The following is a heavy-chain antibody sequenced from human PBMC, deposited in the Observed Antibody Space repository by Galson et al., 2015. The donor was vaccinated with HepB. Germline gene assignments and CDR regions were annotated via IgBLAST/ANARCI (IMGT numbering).Heavy chain of an antibody. Sequence: SETLSLTCDVSGGSISGSYWSWVRQTPGKALQWIAAISYTGNADYNPSLRSRLTISLDRSKSQLSLRVTSVTAADTALYYCTRWRPTVWGAFDLWGRGTMVTVSS. CDR2: ISYTGNA. V-gene: IGHV4-59*08. D-gene: IGHD3-16*01. CDR1: GGSISGSY. J-gene: IGHJ3*01. CDR3: TRWRPTVWGAFDL.